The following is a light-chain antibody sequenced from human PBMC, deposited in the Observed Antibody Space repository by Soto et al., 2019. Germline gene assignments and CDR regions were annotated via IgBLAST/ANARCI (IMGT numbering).Light chain of an antibody. J-gene: IGKJ1*01. CDR3: QQYYSYPWT. CDR2: DAS. CDR1: QSISGW. V-gene: IGKV1-5*01. Sequence: DIQMTQSPSTLSASVGDRVTITCRASQSISGWLAWYQHKPGKPPKLLIYDASSLEGGVPSRFSGSGSGTEFTLTISSLQPDDFATYYCQQYYSYPWTFGQGTKVDIK.